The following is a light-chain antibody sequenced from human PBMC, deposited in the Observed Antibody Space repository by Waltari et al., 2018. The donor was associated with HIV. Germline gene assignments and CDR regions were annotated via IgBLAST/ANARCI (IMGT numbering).Light chain of an antibody. CDR1: SGHINYG. V-gene: IGLV4-69*01. Sequence: QVVLTQPPSASASLGASVKLTCTLTSGHINYGIAWHQQQPKKGPRFLLKLTSDGRHSQGDGFPDRFSGSSSGAERYLTISSLQSEDEGDYFCQTWGTGIQVFGGGTRLTVL. J-gene: IGLJ2*01. CDR2: LTSDGRH. CDR3: QTWGTGIQV.